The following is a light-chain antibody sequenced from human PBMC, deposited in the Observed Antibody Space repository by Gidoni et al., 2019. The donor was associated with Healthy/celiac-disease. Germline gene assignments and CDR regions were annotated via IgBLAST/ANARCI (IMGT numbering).Light chain of an antibody. V-gene: IGKV3-15*01. CDR2: GAS. CDR3: QQYNNWPLT. Sequence: IAMTQSTATMSVSPGERATLFCKASQSVSSNLAWYQQKPGQAPRLLIYGASTRATGIPARFSGSGSGTEFTLTISSLQSEDFAVYYCQQYNNWPLTFGGGTKVEIK. CDR1: QSVSSN. J-gene: IGKJ4*01.